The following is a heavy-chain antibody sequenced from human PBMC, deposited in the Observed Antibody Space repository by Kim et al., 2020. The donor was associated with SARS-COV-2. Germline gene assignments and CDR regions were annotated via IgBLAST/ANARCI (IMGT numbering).Heavy chain of an antibody. CDR1: GFTFSRYW. Sequence: GGSLRLSCAASGFTFSRYWMHWVRQAPGKGLVWVSRINSDGSSNTYADSVEGRITISRDNTKNMLYLQMSILRAEDTAVYYCARDLKRGDYDFDGMDV. J-gene: IGHJ6*01. CDR3: ARDLKRGDYDFDGMDV. V-gene: IGHV3-74*01. D-gene: IGHD3-3*01. CDR2: INSDGSSN.